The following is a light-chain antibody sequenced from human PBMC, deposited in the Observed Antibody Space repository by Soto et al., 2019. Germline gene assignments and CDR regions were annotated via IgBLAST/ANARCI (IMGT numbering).Light chain of an antibody. Sequence: QPVLTQSSSASASLGSSVKLTCTLSSGHSSYIIAWHQQQPGKAPRYLMKLEGSGSYNKGSGVPDRFSGSSSGADRYLTISNLQSEDEADYYCETWDSNTRVFGTGTKLTVL. CDR3: ETWDSNTRV. J-gene: IGLJ1*01. CDR2: LEGSGSY. CDR1: SGHSSYI. V-gene: IGLV4-60*03.